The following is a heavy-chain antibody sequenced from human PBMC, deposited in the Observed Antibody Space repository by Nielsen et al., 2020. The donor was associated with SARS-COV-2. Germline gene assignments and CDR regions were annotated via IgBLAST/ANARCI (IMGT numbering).Heavy chain of an antibody. CDR1: GGSISSYY. J-gene: IGHJ5*02. CDR3: AREGGYSST. CDR2: IYYSGST. V-gene: IGHV4-59*01. D-gene: IGHD6-13*01. Sequence: SETLSLTCTVSGGSISSYYWSWIRQPPGKGLEWIGYIYYSGSTNYNPSLKNRVTISVDTSKNQFSLKLSSVTAADTAVYYCAREGGYSSTWGQGTLVTVSS.